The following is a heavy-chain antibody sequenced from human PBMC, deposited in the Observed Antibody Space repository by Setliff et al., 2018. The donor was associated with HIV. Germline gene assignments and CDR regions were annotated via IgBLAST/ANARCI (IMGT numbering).Heavy chain of an antibody. CDR2: MYHSGST. CDR1: GHSIRSGYY. J-gene: IGHJ4*02. D-gene: IGHD6-19*01. V-gene: IGHV4-38-2*01. Sequence: PSETLSLTCSVSGHSIRSGYYWGWIRQPPGKGLEWIGTMYHSGSTYYNPSLQGRVTISVDTSKNQFSLRLSSVTAADTAVYFCARIHTVSGLNFDYWGQGTLVTVSS. CDR3: ARIHTVSGLNFDY.